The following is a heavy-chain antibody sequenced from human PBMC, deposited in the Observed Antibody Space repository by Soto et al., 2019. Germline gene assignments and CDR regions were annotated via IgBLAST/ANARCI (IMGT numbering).Heavy chain of an antibody. CDR2: IYYSGST. J-gene: IGHJ5*02. V-gene: IGHV4-39*01. Sequence: PSETLSLTCTVSGGSIRSSSYYWGWIRQPPGKGLEWIGSIYYSGSTYYNPSLKSRVTISVDTSKNQFSLKLSSVTAADTAVYCCARLPEDYDYVWGSYHWFDPWGQGTLVTVSS. CDR3: ARLPEDYDYVWGSYHWFDP. D-gene: IGHD3-16*02. CDR1: GGSIRSSSYY.